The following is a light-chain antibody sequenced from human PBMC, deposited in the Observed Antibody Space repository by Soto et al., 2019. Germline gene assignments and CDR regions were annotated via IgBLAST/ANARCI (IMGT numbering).Light chain of an antibody. CDR3: QQYESLPLGT. J-gene: IGKJ1*01. CDR2: GAS. V-gene: IGKV3-20*01. CDR1: QSVSSNY. Sequence: EIVLTQSPGTLSLSPGERATLSCRASQSVSSNYLAWYQQKPGQAPRLLIHGASSRATGIPDRFSGSGSGTDFTLTINRLEPEDFAVYYCQQYESLPLGTFGQGTKVEIK.